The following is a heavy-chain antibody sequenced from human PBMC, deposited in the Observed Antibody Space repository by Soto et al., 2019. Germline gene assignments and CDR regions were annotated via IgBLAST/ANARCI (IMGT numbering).Heavy chain of an antibody. V-gene: IGHV1-18*01. CDR3: AREGYDYVWGSYRPTTNDY. Sequence: GASVKVSCKASGYTFTSYGISWVRQAPGQGLEWMGWISAYNGNTNYAQKLQGRVTMTTDTSTSTAYMELRSLRSDDTAVYYCAREGYDYVWGSYRPTTNDYWGQGTLVTVSS. D-gene: IGHD3-16*02. CDR1: GYTFTSYG. CDR2: ISAYNGNT. J-gene: IGHJ4*02.